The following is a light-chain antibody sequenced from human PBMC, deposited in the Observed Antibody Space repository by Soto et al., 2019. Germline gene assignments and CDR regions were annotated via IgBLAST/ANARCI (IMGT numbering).Light chain of an antibody. Sequence: QSALTQPASVSGSPGQSITISCTGTSSDIGHYDYVSWYQQHPGKAPKLMIYHVTYRPSGVSNRYPASQSGNSASLTLSGLQADDEADYYCFSLPTSHTHVFGSGTKLTLL. CDR2: HVT. J-gene: IGLJ1*01. CDR1: SSDIGHYDY. V-gene: IGLV2-14*03. CDR3: FSLPTSHTHV.